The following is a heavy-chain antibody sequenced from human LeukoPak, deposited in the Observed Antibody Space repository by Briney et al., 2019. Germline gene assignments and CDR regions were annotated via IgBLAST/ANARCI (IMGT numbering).Heavy chain of an antibody. CDR3: TRHPGGLEDAFDI. Sequence: SETLSLTCTVSGGSISSYYWSWIRQPPGKGLEWIGYMYYSGRTNYNPSLKSRVSTSADTSKKQFSLKLSSVTAADTAVYYCTRHPGGLEDAFDIWGQGTVVTVSS. CDR1: GGSISSYY. D-gene: IGHD5-12*01. CDR2: MYYSGRT. V-gene: IGHV4-59*08. J-gene: IGHJ3*02.